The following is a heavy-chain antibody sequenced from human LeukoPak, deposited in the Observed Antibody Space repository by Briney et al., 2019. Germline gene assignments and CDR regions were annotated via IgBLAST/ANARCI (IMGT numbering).Heavy chain of an antibody. D-gene: IGHD5-12*01. V-gene: IGHV4-34*01. CDR2: INHSGST. Sequence: SETLSLTCAVYGGSFSGYYWSWIRQPPGKGLEWIGEINHSGSTNYNPSLKSRVTISVDTSKNQFPLKLSSVTAADTAVYYCARGLTTTWGSSGYRYWGQGTLVTVSS. CDR1: GGSFSGYY. J-gene: IGHJ4*02. CDR3: ARGLTTTWGSSGYRY.